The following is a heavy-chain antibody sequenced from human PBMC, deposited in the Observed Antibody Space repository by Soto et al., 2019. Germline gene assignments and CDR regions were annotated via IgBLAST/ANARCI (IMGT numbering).Heavy chain of an antibody. J-gene: IGHJ3*02. D-gene: IGHD3-22*01. V-gene: IGHV4-61*01. CDR1: GGSVSSDTYY. CDR2: IYYSGST. CDR3: ARIVTTMSDAFDI. Sequence: QVQLQESGPGLVKPSETLSLTCTVSGGSVSSDTYYWSWIRQPPGKGLEWIGYIYYSGSTNYNSSLKSRVTMSVYLSKNHFSLKLISVTAADTAVYYCARIVTTMSDAFDIWGQGTMVTVAS.